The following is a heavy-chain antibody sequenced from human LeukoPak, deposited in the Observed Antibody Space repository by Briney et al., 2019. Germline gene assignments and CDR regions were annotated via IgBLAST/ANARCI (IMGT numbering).Heavy chain of an antibody. Sequence: PSETLSLTCTVSGGSISSYYWSWIRQPPGKGLEWIGYIYYSGSTNYNPSLKSRVTISVDTSKNQFSLKLSSVTAADTAVYYCARDSPPHYYDSSGYYSDAFDIWGQGTMVTVSS. J-gene: IGHJ3*02. D-gene: IGHD3-22*01. V-gene: IGHV4-59*12. CDR3: ARDSPPHYYDSSGYYSDAFDI. CDR1: GGSISSYY. CDR2: IYYSGST.